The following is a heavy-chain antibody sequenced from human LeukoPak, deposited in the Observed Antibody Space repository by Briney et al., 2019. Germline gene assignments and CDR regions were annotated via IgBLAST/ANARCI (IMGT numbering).Heavy chain of an antibody. J-gene: IGHJ4*02. Sequence: GGSLRLSCVVSGFTFSDHYMEWVRQAPGKGLEWVAHSRNRLNSYTTEYVTSVKGRFTISRDDSKNSLYPQMNRLEIEDTAMYYCARSGVGVGVRTWAAFDSWGLGTLVTVSS. V-gene: IGHV3-72*01. CDR1: GFTFSDHY. D-gene: IGHD3-10*01. CDR2: SRNRLNSYTT. CDR3: ARSGVGVGVRTWAAFDS.